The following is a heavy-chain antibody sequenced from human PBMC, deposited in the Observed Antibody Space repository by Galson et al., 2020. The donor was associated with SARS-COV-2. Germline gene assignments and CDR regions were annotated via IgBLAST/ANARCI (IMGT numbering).Heavy chain of an antibody. CDR1: GYSFTSYW. D-gene: IGHD3-22*01. CDR2: IYPGDSDT. CDR3: ARRGPWDSCLDY. Sequence: GSLTLSCKGSGYSFTSYWIGWVRQIPGKGLEWMGIIYPGDSDTRYSPSFQGQVTISADKSISTAYLQWSSLKATDTTMYYCARRGPWDSCLDYLVQGTLVTLSS. V-gene: IGHV5-51*01. J-gene: IGHJ4*02.